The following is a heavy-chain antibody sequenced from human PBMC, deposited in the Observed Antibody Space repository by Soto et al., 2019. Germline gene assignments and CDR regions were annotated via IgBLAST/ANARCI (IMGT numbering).Heavy chain of an antibody. D-gene: IGHD2-8*02. Sequence: PSETLSLTCTVSGGSISSYYWSWIRQPPGKGLEWIGYIYYSGSTNYNPSLKSRVTISVDTSKNQFSLKLSSVTAADTAVYYCARVQSTGALNFDYWGQGTLVTVSS. V-gene: IGHV4-59*01. CDR2: IYYSGST. J-gene: IGHJ4*02. CDR1: GGSISSYY. CDR3: ARVQSTGALNFDY.